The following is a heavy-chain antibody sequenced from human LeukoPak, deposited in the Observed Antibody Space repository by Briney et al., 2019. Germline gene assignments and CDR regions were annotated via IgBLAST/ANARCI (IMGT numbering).Heavy chain of an antibody. D-gene: IGHD6-19*01. J-gene: IGHJ5*02. CDR3: ARERSSGLAL. CDR1: GDSTSGYY. Sequence: TPSETLSLTCTVPGDSTSGYYWRWIRQPAAKGLEWIGRIYSSGSANYNPSLKSRVTMSLDTSKKQFYLQMNSVTAADTAIYYCARERSSGLALWGQGALVTVSS. V-gene: IGHV4-4*07. CDR2: IYSSGSA.